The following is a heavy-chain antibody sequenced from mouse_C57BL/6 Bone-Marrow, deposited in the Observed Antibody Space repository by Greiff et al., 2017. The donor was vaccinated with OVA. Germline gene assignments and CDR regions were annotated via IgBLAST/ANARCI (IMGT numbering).Heavy chain of an antibody. D-gene: IGHD2-5*01. CDR1: GFTFSDYG. CDR2: ISSGSSTI. J-gene: IGHJ1*03. CDR3: AMAYYSNYSWYFDV. Sequence: EVKLVESGGGLVKPGGSLKLSCAASGFTFSDYGMHWVRQAPEKGLEWVAYISSGSSTIYYADTVKGRFTISRDNAKNTLFLQMTILRSEDTAVYYYAMAYYSNYSWYFDVWGTGTTVTVSS. V-gene: IGHV5-17*01.